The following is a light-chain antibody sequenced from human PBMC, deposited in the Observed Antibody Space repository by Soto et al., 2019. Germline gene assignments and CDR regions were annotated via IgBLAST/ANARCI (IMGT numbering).Light chain of an antibody. J-gene: IGKJ5*01. CDR3: QQLKNYPIT. CDR1: QGISSY. Sequence: AILMTQSPSSFSASTGDRVTITCRASQGISSYLAWYQQKPGKAPKLLIYAASTLQSGVPSRFSGSGSGTDFTLTISCLQSEDFAIYFCQQLKNYPITFGQGTRLEIK. V-gene: IGKV1-8*01. CDR2: AAS.